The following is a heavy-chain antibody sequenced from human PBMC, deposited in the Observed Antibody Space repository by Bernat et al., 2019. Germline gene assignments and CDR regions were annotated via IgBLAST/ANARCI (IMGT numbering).Heavy chain of an antibody. V-gene: IGHV3-33*01. D-gene: IGHD1-26*01. J-gene: IGHJ6*02. Sequence: QVQLVESGGGVVQPGRSLRLSCAASGFTFSSYGMHWVRQAPGKGLEWVAVIWYDGSNKYYADSVKGRFTISRDNSKNTLYLQMNSLRAEDTAVYYCARGLRGSYYYYYGMDVWGQGTTVTVYS. CDR1: GFTFSSYG. CDR3: ARGLRGSYYYYYGMDV. CDR2: IWYDGSNK.